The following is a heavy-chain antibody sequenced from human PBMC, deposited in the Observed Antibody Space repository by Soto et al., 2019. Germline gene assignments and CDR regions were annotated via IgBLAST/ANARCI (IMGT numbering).Heavy chain of an antibody. CDR2: IYNSGST. Sequence: VQLPESGPGLVMPSETLSLPCTVSGVSISSSYWCWIRQPPGKGLEWIGYIYNSGSTNYNPSLKSGVTKSVDTSKNQDSLGPSSVTAADTAVDDCARDRAFCSGRSCYSPPDYYYYMDVWGKGTKVTVS. D-gene: IGHD2-15*01. CDR1: GVSISSSY. J-gene: IGHJ6*03. V-gene: IGHV4-59*01. CDR3: ARDRAFCSGRSCYSPPDYYYYMDV.